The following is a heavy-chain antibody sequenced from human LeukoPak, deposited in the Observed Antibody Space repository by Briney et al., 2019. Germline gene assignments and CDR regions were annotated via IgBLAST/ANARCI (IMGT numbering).Heavy chain of an antibody. CDR3: AKDLGVSPD. Sequence: PGGSLRLSCSASGFTFSSNGMSWVRQAPGKGLEWASAISGTGGSTYYADSVKGRFTISRDNSKNTLYLQMNSLRGEDTAVYYCAKDLGVSPDWGQGTLVTVSS. J-gene: IGHJ4*02. CDR1: GFTFSSNG. CDR2: ISGTGGST. V-gene: IGHV3-23*01.